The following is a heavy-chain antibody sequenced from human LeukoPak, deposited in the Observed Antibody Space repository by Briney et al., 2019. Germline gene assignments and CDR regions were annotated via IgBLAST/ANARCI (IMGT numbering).Heavy chain of an antibody. J-gene: IGHJ3*02. D-gene: IGHD3-9*01. CDR3: FFKQETEYEILTGYYTLGDAFDI. CDR2: INRDGSST. Sequence: GGSLRLSCAASGFTFSTYWMHWVRQAPGKGLVWVSRINRDGSSTSYADSVKGRFTISRDNAKNTLYLQMNSLRAEDTAVYYCFFKQETEYEILTGYYTLGDAFDIWGQGTMVTVSS. V-gene: IGHV3-74*01. CDR1: GFTFSTYW.